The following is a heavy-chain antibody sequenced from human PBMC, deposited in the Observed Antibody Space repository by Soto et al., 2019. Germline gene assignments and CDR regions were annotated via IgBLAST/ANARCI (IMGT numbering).Heavy chain of an antibody. J-gene: IGHJ3*02. D-gene: IGHD3-3*02. CDR1: GFIFSEYY. CDR2: ISTASTYT. CDR3: ARHLWLAIDAFDI. Sequence: QVQLVESGGGLVKPGGSLRLSCSVSGFIFSEYYMSWIRQAPGKGLEWVSSISTASTYTTNADSVKGRFTISRDNAENSLYPQMNSLRAADTAVYYCARHLWLAIDAFDIWGQGTMVTVSS. V-gene: IGHV3-11*06.